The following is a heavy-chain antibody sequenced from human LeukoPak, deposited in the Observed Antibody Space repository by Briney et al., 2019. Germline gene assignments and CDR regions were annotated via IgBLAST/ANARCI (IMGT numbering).Heavy chain of an antibody. CDR1: GFTFSSYW. CDR3: ARENSGSYYQFDC. CDR2: IKQDGSEK. J-gene: IGHJ4*02. V-gene: IGHV3-7*01. D-gene: IGHD1-26*01. Sequence: PGGSLRLSCAVSGFTFSSYWMTWVRQAPGKGLEWVANIKQDGSEKYYVDSVKGRFTISRDNAKNSLYLQMNSLRPEDTAVYYCARENSGSYYQFDCWGQGTLVTVSS.